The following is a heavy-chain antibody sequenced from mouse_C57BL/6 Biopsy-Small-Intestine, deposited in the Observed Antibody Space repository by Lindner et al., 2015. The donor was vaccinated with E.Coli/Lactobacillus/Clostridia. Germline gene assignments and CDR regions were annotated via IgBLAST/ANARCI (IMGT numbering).Heavy chain of an antibody. Sequence: VQLQESGAELVRPGTSVKLSCKASGYTFTSYWMHWVKQRPGQGLEWIGVIDPSDSYTNYNQKFKGKATLTVDTSSSTACMQLSSLTSEDSAVYYCARLTTVVATGFDYWGQGTTLTVSS. D-gene: IGHD1-1*01. CDR3: ARLTTVVATGFDY. J-gene: IGHJ2*01. CDR2: IDPSDSYT. V-gene: IGHV1-59*01. CDR1: GYTFTSYW.